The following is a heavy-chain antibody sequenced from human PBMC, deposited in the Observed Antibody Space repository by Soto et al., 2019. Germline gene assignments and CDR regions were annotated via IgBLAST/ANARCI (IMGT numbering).Heavy chain of an antibody. D-gene: IGHD2-2*01. Sequence: QVQLVQSGAEVKKPGASVKVSCKASGYTFTSYYMHWVRQAPGQGLEWMGIINPSGGSTSYAQKFQGRVTMTRDTSTSTVYMELSSLRSEDTAVYYCAREVGDCSSTSCNRAFDYWGQGPLVTVSS. V-gene: IGHV1-46*01. CDR2: INPSGGST. J-gene: IGHJ4*02. CDR3: AREVGDCSSTSCNRAFDY. CDR1: GYTFTSYY.